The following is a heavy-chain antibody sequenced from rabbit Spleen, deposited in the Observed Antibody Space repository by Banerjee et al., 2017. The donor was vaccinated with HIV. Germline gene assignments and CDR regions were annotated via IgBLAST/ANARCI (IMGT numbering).Heavy chain of an antibody. J-gene: IGHJ4*01. CDR1: GLDFSSSYW. D-gene: IGHD4-2*01. V-gene: IGHV1S45*01. Sequence: LQESGGGLFQPGGSLALTCKASGLDFSSSYWICWVRQAPGKGLEWIACIDVFKHGNTFYASWAKGRFTISKTSSTTVALQLTSLTAADTATYFCARDAAGREDFNLWGQGTLVTVS. CDR3: ARDAAGREDFNL. CDR2: IDVFKHGNT.